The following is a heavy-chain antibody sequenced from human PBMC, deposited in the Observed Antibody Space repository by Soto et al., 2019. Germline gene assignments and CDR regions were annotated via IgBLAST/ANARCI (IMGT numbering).Heavy chain of an antibody. Sequence: GGSLRLSCTASGFTFGDYVMSWFRQAPGKGLEWVGFIRSRAYGGTTEYAASVKGRFTISRDDSKSVAYLQMNSLKTEDTAVYYCTRGAGYCSSTSCWNWFDPWGQGTLVTVSS. CDR3: TRGAGYCSSTSCWNWFDP. CDR1: GFTFGDYV. J-gene: IGHJ5*02. V-gene: IGHV3-49*03. CDR2: IRSRAYGGTT. D-gene: IGHD2-2*01.